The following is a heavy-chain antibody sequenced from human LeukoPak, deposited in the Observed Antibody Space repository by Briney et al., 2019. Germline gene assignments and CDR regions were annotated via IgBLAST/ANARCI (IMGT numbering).Heavy chain of an antibody. V-gene: IGHV4-34*01. D-gene: IGHD6-19*01. CDR2: INHSGST. J-gene: IGHJ4*02. Sequence: SETLSLTCAVYGGSFSGYYWSWIRQPPGKGLEWIGEINHSGSTNYNPSLKSRVTISVDTSKNQFSLKLSSVTAADTAVYYCARGRHSSGWVASIWGQGTLVTVSS. CDR3: ARGRHSSGWVASI. CDR1: GGSFSGYY.